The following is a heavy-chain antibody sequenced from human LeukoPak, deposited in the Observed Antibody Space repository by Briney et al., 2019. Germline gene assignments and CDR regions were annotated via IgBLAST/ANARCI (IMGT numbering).Heavy chain of an antibody. J-gene: IGHJ4*02. CDR1: GGSISSYY. Sequence: SETLSLTCTVSGGSISSYYWSWIRQPPGKGLEWIGYFYYSGSTNYNPSLKSRVSISVDTSKNQFSLKLSSVTAADTAVYYCARGGEYYDFWSGWRYSYYFDYWGQGTLVTVSS. D-gene: IGHD3-3*01. CDR2: FYYSGST. V-gene: IGHV4-59*01. CDR3: ARGGEYYDFWSGWRYSYYFDY.